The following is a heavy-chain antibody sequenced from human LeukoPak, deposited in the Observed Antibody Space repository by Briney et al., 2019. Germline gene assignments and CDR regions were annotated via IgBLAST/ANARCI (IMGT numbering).Heavy chain of an antibody. CDR1: GFTFSSYG. V-gene: IGHV3-30*02. CDR2: IRYDGSNK. D-gene: IGHD3-3*01. J-gene: IGHJ4*02. Sequence: GRSLRLSCAASGFTFSSYGMHWVRQAPGKGLEWVAFIRYDGSNKYYADSVKGRFTISRDNSKNTLYLQMNSLRAEDTAVYYCAKDPTPFTIFGVVIAYWGQGTLVTVSS. CDR3: AKDPTPFTIFGVVIAY.